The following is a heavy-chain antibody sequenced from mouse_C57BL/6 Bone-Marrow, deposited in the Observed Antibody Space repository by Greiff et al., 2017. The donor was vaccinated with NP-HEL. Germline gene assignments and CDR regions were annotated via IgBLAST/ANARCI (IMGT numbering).Heavy chain of an antibody. J-gene: IGHJ1*03. CDR2: ISNGGGST. Sequence: EVQGVESGGGLVQPGGSLKLSCAASGFTFSDYYMYWVRQTPEKRLEWVAYISNGGGSTYYPDTVKGRFTISRDNAKNTLYLQMSRLKSEDTAMYYCARGGYYGSGYFDVWGTGTTVTVSS. CDR1: GFTFSDYY. V-gene: IGHV5-12*01. D-gene: IGHD1-1*01. CDR3: ARGGYYGSGYFDV.